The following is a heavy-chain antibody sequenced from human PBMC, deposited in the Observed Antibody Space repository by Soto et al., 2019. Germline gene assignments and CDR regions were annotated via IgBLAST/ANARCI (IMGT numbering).Heavy chain of an antibody. V-gene: IGHV1-69*13. CDR3: ASGRPDSSGYYYDY. D-gene: IGHD3-22*01. Sequence: SVKVSCKASGGTFSRYAVSWVRQPPAQALGRMGRSIPIFGTANYAQKFQGRIRLTADEPTSTAYMELSRLRSEAPAVYYCASGRPDSSGYYYDYWGQGTLVTVSS. CDR1: GGTFSRYA. CDR2: SIPIFGTA. J-gene: IGHJ4*02.